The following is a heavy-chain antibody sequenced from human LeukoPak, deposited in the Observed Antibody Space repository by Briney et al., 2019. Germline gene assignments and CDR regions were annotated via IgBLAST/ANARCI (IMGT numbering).Heavy chain of an antibody. CDR3: AKVGTVRYYYMDV. V-gene: IGHV3-53*01. Sequence: GGSLRLSCAASGFIVSSNYMSWVRQTPGKGLEWVSVIYSGGSTYYADSVKGRFTISRDNSKNTLYLQMNSLRAEDTAVYYCAKVGTVRYYYMDVWGKGTTVTVSS. CDR1: GFIVSSNY. CDR2: IYSGGST. J-gene: IGHJ6*03. D-gene: IGHD1/OR15-1a*01.